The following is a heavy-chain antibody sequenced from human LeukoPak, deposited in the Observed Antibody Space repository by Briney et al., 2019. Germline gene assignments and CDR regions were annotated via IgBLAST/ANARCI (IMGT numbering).Heavy chain of an antibody. CDR1: GYSFTKFW. CDR3: ARQGNYYDSSGSPGY. Sequence: GESLKISCKGSGYSFTKFWISWVRQMPGKGLEWMGIIYPGDSDTRYSPSFQGQVTISADKSISTAYLQWSSLKASDTAMYYCARQGNYYDSSGSPGYWGQGTLVTVSS. V-gene: IGHV5-51*01. CDR2: IYPGDSDT. J-gene: IGHJ4*02. D-gene: IGHD3-22*01.